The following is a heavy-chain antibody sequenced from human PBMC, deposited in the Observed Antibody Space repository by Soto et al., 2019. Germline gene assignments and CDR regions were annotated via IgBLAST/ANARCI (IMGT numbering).Heavy chain of an antibody. V-gene: IGHV4-59*01. CDR2: IYYSGST. CDR3: ARDVVPAANHYYYYGMDV. CDR1: GGSISSYY. Sequence: SETLSLTCTVSGGSISSYYWSWIRQPPGKGLEWIGYIYYSGSTNYNPSLKSRVTISVDTSKNQFSLKLSSVTAADTAVYYCARDVVPAANHYYYYGMDVWGQGTTVTVSS. D-gene: IGHD2-2*01. J-gene: IGHJ6*02.